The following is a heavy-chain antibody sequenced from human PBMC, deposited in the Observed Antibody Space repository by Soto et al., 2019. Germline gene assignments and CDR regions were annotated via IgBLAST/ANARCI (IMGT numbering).Heavy chain of an antibody. CDR3: ARDLWGYCGADCYPLDV. J-gene: IGHJ6*02. CDR1: GGSISSYY. V-gene: IGHV4-59*01. Sequence: SETLSLTCAVSGGSISSYYWSWIRQPPGKGLEWIGYMYNTGSTIYNPSLKSRVTISVDTSKNQFSLKLNSVTAADTAVYYCARDLWGYCGADCYPLDVWGQGTTVTVSS. D-gene: IGHD2-21*02. CDR2: MYNTGST.